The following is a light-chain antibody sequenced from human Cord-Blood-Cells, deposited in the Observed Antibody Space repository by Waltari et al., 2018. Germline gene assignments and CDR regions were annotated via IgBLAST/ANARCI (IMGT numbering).Light chain of an antibody. CDR3: SSYTSSSTYV. CDR1: SSDVGGYNY. V-gene: IGLV2-14*01. J-gene: IGLJ1*01. Sequence: QSALTQPASVSGSPGQSITISCTGTSSDVGGYNYVSWYQQHPGKAPKLMIYEVSKRPSGFANRFSGSKSGNTASLTISGLQAEDEADYYCSSYTSSSTYVFGTGTKFTVL. CDR2: EVS.